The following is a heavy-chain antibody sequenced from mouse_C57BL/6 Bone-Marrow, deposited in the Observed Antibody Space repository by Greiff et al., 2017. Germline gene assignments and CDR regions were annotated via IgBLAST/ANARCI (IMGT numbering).Heavy chain of an antibody. J-gene: IGHJ1*03. Sequence: VQRVESGPGLMAPSQCLTITCTVSGFSLTSYGVDWVRQPPGQGLEWLGVICGGGSTTYYSALMSRLSISKDKSKSQVFLTTNRLQTDDTAMYYCAKHSYYGSSYWYFDVWGTGTTVTVSS. V-gene: IGHV2-9*01. CDR3: AKHSYYGSSYWYFDV. CDR1: GFSLTSYG. CDR2: ICGGGST. D-gene: IGHD1-1*01.